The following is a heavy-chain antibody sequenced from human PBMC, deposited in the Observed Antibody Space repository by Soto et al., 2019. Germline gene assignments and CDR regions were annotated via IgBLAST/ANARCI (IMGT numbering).Heavy chain of an antibody. D-gene: IGHD3-16*01. V-gene: IGHV1-18*01. CDR1: GYTFTSYG. Sequence: QVQLVQSGAEVKKPGASVKVSCKASGYTFTSYGISWGRQAPGQGLEWMGRSSAYNGNTNYAQKLQDRVTMTTDTSTSTAYMELRSLSSDDTAVYYCARDAQGVFLHYWGQGTLVTVSS. J-gene: IGHJ4*02. CDR2: SSAYNGNT. CDR3: ARDAQGVFLHY.